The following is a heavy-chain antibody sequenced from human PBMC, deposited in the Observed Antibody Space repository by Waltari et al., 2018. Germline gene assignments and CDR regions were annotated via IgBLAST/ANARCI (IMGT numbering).Heavy chain of an antibody. Sequence: QVQLVQSGAEVKKPGASVKVSCKASGYTFTGYYMHWVRQAPGQGLEWMGRINPNSGGTNYAQKFQGRVTMTRDTSISTAYMELSRLRSDDTAVYYCARDLESSGWYVGTSPDYWGQGTLVTVSS. CDR1: GYTFTGYY. J-gene: IGHJ4*02. D-gene: IGHD6-19*01. CDR2: INPNSGGT. CDR3: ARDLESSGWYVGTSPDY. V-gene: IGHV1-2*06.